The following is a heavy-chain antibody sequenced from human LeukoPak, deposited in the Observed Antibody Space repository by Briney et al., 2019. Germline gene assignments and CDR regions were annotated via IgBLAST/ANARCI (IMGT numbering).Heavy chain of an antibody. CDR1: GDSFNSSSYY. V-gene: IGHV4-39*07. CDR2: IFYSGST. Sequence: SETLSLTCTVSGDSFNSSSYYWGWIRQPPGRGLEWIGTIFYSGSTYYNPSLKSRVTISVDTSKNQISLKLSSVTAADTAVYYCARGRDAFDIWGQGTMVTVSS. J-gene: IGHJ3*02. CDR3: ARGRDAFDI.